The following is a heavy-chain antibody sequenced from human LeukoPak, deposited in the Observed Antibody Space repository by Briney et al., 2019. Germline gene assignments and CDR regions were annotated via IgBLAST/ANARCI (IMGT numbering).Heavy chain of an antibody. CDR1: GGSISSSSYY. D-gene: IGHD2-15*01. V-gene: IGHV4-39*07. CDR3: ARETYCVGSSCYKGNVFDI. Sequence: PSETLSLTCSVSGGSISSSSYYWGWIRQPPGKGLEWIGSIYYSGSTYYNPSLKSRVTISVDTSKNQFSLKLSSVTAADTAVYYCARETYCVGSSCYKGNVFDIWGQGTMVTVSS. J-gene: IGHJ3*02. CDR2: IYYSGST.